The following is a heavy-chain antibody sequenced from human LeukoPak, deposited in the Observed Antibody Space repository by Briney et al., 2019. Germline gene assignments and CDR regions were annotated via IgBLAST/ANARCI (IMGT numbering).Heavy chain of an antibody. D-gene: IGHD6-13*01. J-gene: IGHJ4*02. CDR1: GFTFSSYA. Sequence: GGSLRLSCAASGFTFSSYAMSWVRQAPGKGLEWVSAISGSGGSTYYADSVKGRFTISRDNSKNTLYLQMNSQRAEDTAVYYCARHGVAAAGFDYWGQGTLVTVSS. CDR2: ISGSGGST. CDR3: ARHGVAAAGFDY. V-gene: IGHV3-23*01.